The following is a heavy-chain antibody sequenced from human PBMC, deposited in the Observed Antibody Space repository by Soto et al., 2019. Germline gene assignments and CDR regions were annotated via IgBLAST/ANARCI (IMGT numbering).Heavy chain of an antibody. CDR2: VHHSATT. J-gene: IGHJ4*02. V-gene: IGHV4-4*02. Sequence: QVQLQESGPGLVKPSGTLSLTCAVSGAYVNIDYWWSWVRQAPGKGLEGIVAVHHSATTNYIQPFTSRLTMSVDTSGNQVSLQLTSVAAADTAVYYCARGVPYRWVYWGQGTLVTVAS. CDR1: GAYVNIDYW. D-gene: IGHD3-16*02. CDR3: ARGVPYRWVY.